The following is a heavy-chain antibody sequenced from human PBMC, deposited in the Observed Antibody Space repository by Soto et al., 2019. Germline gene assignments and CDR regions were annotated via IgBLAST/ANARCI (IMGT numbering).Heavy chain of an antibody. V-gene: IGHV4-31*03. CDR3: AREYYYDSSGFDY. J-gene: IGHJ4*02. CDR1: GGSISSGGYY. Sequence: SETLSLTCTVSGGSISSGGYYWSWIRQHPGKGLEWIGYIYYSGSTYYNPSLKSRVTISVDTSKNQFSLKLSSVTAADTAVYYCAREYYYDSSGFDYWGQGTLVTVSS. D-gene: IGHD3-22*01. CDR2: IYYSGST.